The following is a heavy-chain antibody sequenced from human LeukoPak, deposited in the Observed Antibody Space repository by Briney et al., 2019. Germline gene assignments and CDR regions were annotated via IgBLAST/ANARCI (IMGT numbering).Heavy chain of an antibody. CDR3: ARVGTIFGVARYYFDY. CDR1: GFTFSDYY. Sequence: GGSLRLSCAASGFTFSDYYMSWIRQAPGKGLEWVSYISSSGSTIYYADSVKGRFTISRDNAKNSLYLQMNSLRAEDTAMYYRARVGTIFGVARYYFDYWGQGTLVTVSS. J-gene: IGHJ4*02. D-gene: IGHD3-3*01. V-gene: IGHV3-11*01. CDR2: ISSSGSTI.